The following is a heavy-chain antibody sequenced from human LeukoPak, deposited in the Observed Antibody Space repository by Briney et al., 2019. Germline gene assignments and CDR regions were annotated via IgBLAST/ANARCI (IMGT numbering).Heavy chain of an antibody. Sequence: PSETLSLTCTVSGDSITSSYWSWIRQPAGKGLEWIGRIYTSGSTNYNPSLESRVTMSVDTSKNQFSLKLSSVTAADTAVYYCAREDYGGLDGMDVWGQGTTVTVSS. CDR3: AREDYGGLDGMDV. J-gene: IGHJ6*02. D-gene: IGHD4-23*01. CDR2: IYTSGST. V-gene: IGHV4-4*07. CDR1: GDSITSSY.